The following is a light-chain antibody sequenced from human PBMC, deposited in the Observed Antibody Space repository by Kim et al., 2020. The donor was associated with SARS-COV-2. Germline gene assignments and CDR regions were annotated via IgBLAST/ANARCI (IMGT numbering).Light chain of an antibody. Sequence: GQSITISRTGTSSDVGGYNYVSWYQQHPGKAPKLMIYDVSNRPSGVSSRFSGSKSGNTASLTISGLQAEDEADYYCSSYTSSSTVVFGGGTQLTVL. J-gene: IGLJ2*01. CDR3: SSYTSSSTVV. CDR2: DVS. CDR1: SSDVGGYNY. V-gene: IGLV2-14*03.